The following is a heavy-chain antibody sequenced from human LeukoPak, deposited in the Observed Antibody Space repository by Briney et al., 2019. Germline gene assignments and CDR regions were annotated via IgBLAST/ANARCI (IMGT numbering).Heavy chain of an antibody. CDR2: ISYDGSNK. CDR3: ARDNIAGSGSSD. V-gene: IGHV3-30*03. J-gene: IGHJ4*02. Sequence: GGSLGLSCAASGVTVSSNYMSWVRQAPGKGLEWVAVISYDGSNKYYADSVKGRLTISRDNSKNTLYLQMNSLRVEDTAVYYCARDNIAGSGSSDWGQGTLVTVSS. CDR1: GVTVSSNY. D-gene: IGHD3-10*01.